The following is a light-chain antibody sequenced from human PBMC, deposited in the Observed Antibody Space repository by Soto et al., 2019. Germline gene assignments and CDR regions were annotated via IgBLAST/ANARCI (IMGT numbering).Light chain of an antibody. V-gene: IGLV1-44*01. CDR2: STS. Sequence: QSVLTQPPSASGTPGQRVTISCSGGSSNIGTNTVNWYQQLPGTSPKLLIYSTSQRPSGVPDRFSGSKSGTSASLAISGLQSEDEADYYCCSYAGSSTYVFGTGTKVTVL. CDR1: SSNIGTNT. CDR3: CSYAGSSTYV. J-gene: IGLJ1*01.